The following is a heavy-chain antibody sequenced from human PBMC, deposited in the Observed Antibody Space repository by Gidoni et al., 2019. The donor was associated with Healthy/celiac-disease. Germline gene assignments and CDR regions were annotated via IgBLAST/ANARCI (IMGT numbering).Heavy chain of an antibody. D-gene: IGHD3-10*01. CDR1: GDSVSSNSAA. CDR2: TYYRSKWYN. Sequence: QVQLQQSGPGLVKPSQTLSLTCAISGDSVSSNSAAWNWIRQSPSRGLEWLGRTYYRSKWYNDYAVSVKSRITINPDTSKNQFSLQLNSVTPEDTAVYYCARDPVLLWFGESPHAFDIWGQGTMVTVSS. CDR3: ARDPVLLWFGESPHAFDI. J-gene: IGHJ3*02. V-gene: IGHV6-1*01.